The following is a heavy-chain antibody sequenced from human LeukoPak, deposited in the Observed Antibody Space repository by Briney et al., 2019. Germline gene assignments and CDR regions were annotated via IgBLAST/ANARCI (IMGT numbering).Heavy chain of an antibody. CDR1: GFIFSSYA. CDR2: ISYDGSNK. CDR3: ARARRITMVRGVEYAFDI. Sequence: GGSLRLSCAASGFIFSSYAMHWVRQAPGKGLEWVAVISYDGSNKYYADSVKGRFTISRDNSKNTLYLQMNSLRAEDTAVYYCARARRITMVRGVEYAFDIWGQGTMVTVSS. J-gene: IGHJ3*02. V-gene: IGHV3-30*04. D-gene: IGHD3-10*01.